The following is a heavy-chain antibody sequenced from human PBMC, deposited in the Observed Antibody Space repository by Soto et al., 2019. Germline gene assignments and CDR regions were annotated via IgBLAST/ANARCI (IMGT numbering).Heavy chain of an antibody. D-gene: IGHD3-10*01. CDR3: AGDKARYYYGSEKASYEQNDAFDI. J-gene: IGHJ3*02. V-gene: IGHV1-69*13. Sequence: ASVKVSCKASGGTFSSYAISWVRQAPGQGLEWMGGIIPIFGTANYAQKFQGRVTITADESTSTAYMEVSSLRSEDTDVYYCAGDKARYYYGSEKASYEQNDAFDIWGQGTMVTVSS. CDR1: GGTFSSYA. CDR2: IIPIFGTA.